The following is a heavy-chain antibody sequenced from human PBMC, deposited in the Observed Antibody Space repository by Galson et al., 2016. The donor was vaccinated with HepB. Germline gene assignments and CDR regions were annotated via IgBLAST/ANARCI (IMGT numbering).Heavy chain of an antibody. CDR1: GFTFRTYA. Sequence: SLRLSCAASGFTFRTYAMSWVRQTPEKGLEWVSAISGFGGYIYYADSVKGRFTISRDNSNNKLYLQMNSLRAEDTAIYYGATDIRVTTAFDCWGQGTLLTVSS. V-gene: IGHV3-23*01. CDR2: ISGFGGYI. CDR3: ATDIRVTTAFDC. D-gene: IGHD4-17*01. J-gene: IGHJ4*02.